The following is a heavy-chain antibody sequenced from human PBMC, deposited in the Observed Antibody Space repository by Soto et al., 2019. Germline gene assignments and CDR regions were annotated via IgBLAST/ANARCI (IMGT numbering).Heavy chain of an antibody. CDR2: ISSSGSTI. J-gene: IGHJ6*03. CDR1: GFTFSDYY. Sequence: QVQLVESGGGLVKPGGSLRLSCAASGFTFSDYYMSWIRQAPGKGLEWVSYISSSGSTIYYADSVKGRFTISRDNAKNSQYRQMNSQRAEDTAVYYCARTMVRGVMTLQHYYYMDVWGKGTTVTVSS. CDR3: ARTMVRGVMTLQHYYYMDV. D-gene: IGHD3-10*01. V-gene: IGHV3-11*01.